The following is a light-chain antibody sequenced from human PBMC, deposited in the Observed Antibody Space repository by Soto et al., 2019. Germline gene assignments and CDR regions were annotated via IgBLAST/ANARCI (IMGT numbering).Light chain of an antibody. V-gene: IGKV1-5*03. CDR3: QQYNGYSRT. CDR2: KAS. J-gene: IGKJ1*01. CDR1: QSISSW. Sequence: IHITHSPSTLSASLGYRFTITCGASQSISSWLAWYQQKSGTAPKLLIYKASTLQSGVPPRFSGSGSGTEFTLTISSLQPDDFATYYCQQYNGYSRTFGQGTKVDIK.